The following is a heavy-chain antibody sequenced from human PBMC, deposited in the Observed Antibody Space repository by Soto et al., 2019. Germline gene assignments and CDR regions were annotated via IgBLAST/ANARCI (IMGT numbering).Heavy chain of an antibody. Sequence: ASVKVSCKASGYTFTSYGISWVRQAPGQGLEWMGWISAYNGNTNYAQKLQGRVTMTTDTSTSTAYMELRSLRSDDTAVYYCARGYQYYGSGRYYYGMDVWGQGTTVTVSS. J-gene: IGHJ6*01. CDR1: GYTFTSYG. V-gene: IGHV1-18*01. CDR3: ARGYQYYGSGRYYYGMDV. CDR2: ISAYNGNT. D-gene: IGHD3-10*01.